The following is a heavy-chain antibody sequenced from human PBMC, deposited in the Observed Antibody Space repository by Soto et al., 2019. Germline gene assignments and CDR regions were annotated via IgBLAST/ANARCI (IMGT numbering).Heavy chain of an antibody. J-gene: IGHJ4*02. V-gene: IGHV3-33*01. CDR3: ARKSGYDLVDY. CDR2: IWYDGSNK. Sequence: GGSLRLSCAASGFTFSSYGMHWVRQAPGKGLEWVAVIWYDGSNKYYADSVKGRFTISRDNSKNTLYLQMNSLRAEDTAVYYCARKSGYDLVDYWGQGAMVTVYS. D-gene: IGHD5-12*01. CDR1: GFTFSSYG.